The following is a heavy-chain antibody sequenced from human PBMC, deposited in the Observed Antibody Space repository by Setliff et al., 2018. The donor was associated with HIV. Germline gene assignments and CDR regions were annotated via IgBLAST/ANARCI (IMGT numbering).Heavy chain of an antibody. V-gene: IGHV3-30*02. CDR1: GFTFSSYG. CDR3: TTEADCTSSTCPGTFEY. J-gene: IGHJ4*02. CDR2: IRHDGINE. Sequence: GGSLRLSCAASGFTFSSYGMHWVRQAPGKGLEWVTFIRHDGINEDYRDSVKGRFTISRDDAKNTLYLQMNSLEIEDTAMYYCTTEADCTSSTCPGTFEYWGQGTLVTVSS. D-gene: IGHD2-2*01.